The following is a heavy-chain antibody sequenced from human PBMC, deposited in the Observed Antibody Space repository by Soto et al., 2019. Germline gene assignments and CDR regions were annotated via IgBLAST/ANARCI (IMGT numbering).Heavy chain of an antibody. CDR1: GFTFSSYA. D-gene: IGHD1-26*01. Sequence: GGSQRLSCAASGFTFSSYAMSWVRQAPGKGLEWVSAISGSGGSTYYADSVKGRFTISRDNSKNTLYLQMNSLRAEDTAVYYCAKEGGSYFFDYYYGMDVWGQGTTVTV. J-gene: IGHJ6*02. V-gene: IGHV3-23*01. CDR3: AKEGGSYFFDYYYGMDV. CDR2: ISGSGGST.